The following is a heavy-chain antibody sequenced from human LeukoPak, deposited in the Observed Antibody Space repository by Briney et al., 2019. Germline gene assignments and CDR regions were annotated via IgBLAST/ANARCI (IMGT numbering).Heavy chain of an antibody. J-gene: IGHJ4*02. V-gene: IGHV3-21*01. CDR1: GFNFHNFA. CDR2: ISSGSGYM. Sequence: GGSLRLSCTASGFNFHNFAMNWVRQAPGKGLEWVSSISSGSGYMRYADSVKGRFTISRDNAKNSLYLQMNSLRAEDTAVYYVAVAGTDYWGQGTLVTVSS. CDR3: AVAGTDY. D-gene: IGHD6-19*01.